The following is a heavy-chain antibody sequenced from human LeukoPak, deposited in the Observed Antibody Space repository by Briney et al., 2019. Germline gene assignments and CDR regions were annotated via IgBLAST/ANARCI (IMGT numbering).Heavy chain of an antibody. CDR3: ARVSATKWELYDY. Sequence: ASVKVSCKASGYTFTGYYMHWVRQAPGQGLEWMGWINPNSGGTNHAQKFQGRVTMTRDTSISTAYMELSRLRSDDTAVYYCARVSATKWELYDYWGQGTLVTVSS. CDR2: INPNSGGT. D-gene: IGHD1-26*01. CDR1: GYTFTGYY. J-gene: IGHJ4*02. V-gene: IGHV1-2*02.